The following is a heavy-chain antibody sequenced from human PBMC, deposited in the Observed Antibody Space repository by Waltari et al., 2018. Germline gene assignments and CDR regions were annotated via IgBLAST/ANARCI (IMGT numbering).Heavy chain of an antibody. D-gene: IGHD2-21*01. J-gene: IGHJ4*02. CDR3: ARRGDCGNDCYTFDY. Sequence: QLQLQESGPGLVKPSETLSLTCTVSGGSIRGSSHAWGWIRQPPGKGLEWFGNIYYSGTTYYNPSLKSRVIISVDTSKNQFSLKLSSVTAADTAVYYCARRGDCGNDCYTFDYWGQGTLVTVSS. CDR2: IYYSGTT. V-gene: IGHV4-39*01. CDR1: GGSIRGSSHA.